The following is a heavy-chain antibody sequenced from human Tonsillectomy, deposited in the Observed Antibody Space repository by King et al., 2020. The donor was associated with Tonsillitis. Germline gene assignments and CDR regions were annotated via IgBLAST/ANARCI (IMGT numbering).Heavy chain of an antibody. J-gene: IGHJ2*01. Sequence: VQLQESGPGLVKPSQTLSLACNVSGVSISTGAYYWNWIRQPAGKGLEWIGHIFASGTTNYNPSLKSRVTMSLDKSKDQVSLKLTSVTAADTAADYCAREGRDWSLDLWGRGNLVTVSS. CDR2: IFASGTT. V-gene: IGHV4-61*02. CDR3: AREGRDWSLDL. CDR1: GVSISTGAYY.